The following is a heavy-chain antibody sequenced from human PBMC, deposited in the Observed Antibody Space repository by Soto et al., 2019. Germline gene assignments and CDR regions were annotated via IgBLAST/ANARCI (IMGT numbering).Heavy chain of an antibody. CDR2: ISWNSGHI. Sequence: GGSLRISCVGSRFIFEDRSMHWVRQVPGKGLEWVAGISWNSGHIGYADSVKGRFTISRDNAKKSLFLEMNSLTAEDTSLYHCAKDKGKYYGSGSFDIRSPGNYYYCMDVWRQGITITVSS. J-gene: IGHJ6*02. V-gene: IGHV3-9*01. D-gene: IGHD3-10*01. CDR1: RFIFEDRS. CDR3: AKDKGKYYGSGSFDIRSPGNYYYCMDV.